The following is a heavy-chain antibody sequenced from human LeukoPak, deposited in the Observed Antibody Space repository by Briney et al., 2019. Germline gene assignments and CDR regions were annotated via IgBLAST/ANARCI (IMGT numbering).Heavy chain of an antibody. D-gene: IGHD3-22*01. CDR3: ARDWFYYDSSGYHYYYYGMDV. CDR2: IYYSGST. CDR1: GGPITSSSYY. Sequence: SETLSLTCTVSGGPITSSSYYWGWLRQPPGKGLEWIGNIYYSGSTYYNPSLESRVTISVDTSKNLFSLKLNSVTAADTAVHYCARDWFYYDSSGYHYYYYGMDVWGQGTTVTVSS. J-gene: IGHJ6*02. V-gene: IGHV4-39*07.